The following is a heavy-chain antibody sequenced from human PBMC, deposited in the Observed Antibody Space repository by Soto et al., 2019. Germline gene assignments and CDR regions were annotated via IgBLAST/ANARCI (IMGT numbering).Heavy chain of an antibody. CDR3: ATRITVFGLLIPPFDP. CDR1: GGSVNGYY. Sequence: SETLSLTCAVYGGSVNGYYWNWIRQPPGKGLEWIGEINHTGGTHYNQSLKSRVTMSVDTCKNQFSLRLSSVTAADTAIYYCATRITVFGLLIPPFDPWGQGTQVTVS. D-gene: IGHD3-3*01. CDR2: INHTGGT. V-gene: IGHV4-34*01. J-gene: IGHJ5*02.